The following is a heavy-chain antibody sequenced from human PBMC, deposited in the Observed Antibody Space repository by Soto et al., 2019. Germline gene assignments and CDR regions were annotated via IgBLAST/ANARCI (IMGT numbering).Heavy chain of an antibody. CDR2: ISYDGSNK. CDR3: TTKDY. V-gene: IGHV3-30-3*01. D-gene: IGHD3-10*01. Sequence: ESGGGVVQPGRSLRLSCAASGFTFSSYAMHWVRQAPGKGLEWVAVISYDGSNKYYADSVKGRFTISRDNSKNTLYLQMNSLRAEDTAVYFGTTKDYWGQGTLVTVSS. J-gene: IGHJ4*02. CDR1: GFTFSSYA.